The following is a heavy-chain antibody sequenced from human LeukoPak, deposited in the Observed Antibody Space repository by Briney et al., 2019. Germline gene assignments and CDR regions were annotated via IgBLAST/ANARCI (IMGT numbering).Heavy chain of an antibody. CDR1: GFTFRSYW. CDR2: IKQDGSEK. J-gene: IGHJ4*02. D-gene: IGHD2-8*02. Sequence: PGGSLRLSCAASGFTFRSYWMTWVRQAPGKGLEWVANIKQDGSEKYYVDSVKGRFTISRDNAKNSLYLQMNNLRAEDTAVYYCARDRRYFDTGGLGGPDYWGQGTLVTVSS. CDR3: ARDRRYFDTGGLGGPDY. V-gene: IGHV3-7*01.